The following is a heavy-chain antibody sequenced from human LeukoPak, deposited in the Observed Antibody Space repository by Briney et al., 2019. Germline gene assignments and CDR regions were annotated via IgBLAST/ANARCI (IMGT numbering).Heavy chain of an antibody. CDR2: IYYSGST. J-gene: IGHJ4*02. CDR3: ARGPRYSSSWYYFDD. V-gene: IGHV4-59*08. D-gene: IGHD6-13*01. Sequence: SETLSLTCTVSGGSISSYYWSWIRQPPGKGLEWIGYIYYSGSTNYNPSLKSRVTISVDTSKNQFSLKPNSVTAADTAVYHCARGPRYSSSWYYFDDWGQGTLVIVSS. CDR1: GGSISSYY.